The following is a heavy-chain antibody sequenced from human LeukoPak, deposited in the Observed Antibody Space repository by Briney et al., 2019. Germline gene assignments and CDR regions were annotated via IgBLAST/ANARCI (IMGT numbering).Heavy chain of an antibody. CDR3: ARHGRMVIMSKFSTGIDQ. Sequence: SETLSLTCTVPDGSISNYFWSWIRQPPGKGLEWIGYIYYTGMTNSNPSLKSRVTISMDTSKNQFSLNLRSVTAADAAIYYCARHGRMVIMSKFSTGIDQWGQGTLVTVSS. CDR2: IYYTGMT. D-gene: IGHD2-8*01. J-gene: IGHJ4*02. CDR1: DGSISNYF. V-gene: IGHV4-59*08.